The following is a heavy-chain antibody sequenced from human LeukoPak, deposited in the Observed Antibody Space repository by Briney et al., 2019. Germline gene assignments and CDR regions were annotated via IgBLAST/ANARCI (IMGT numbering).Heavy chain of an antibody. CDR2: IYGDGTT. CDR3: ASRHYYDTPYHYPAPFDI. D-gene: IGHD3-22*01. CDR1: GFTVNTKY. Sequence: GGSLRLSCAASGFTVNTKYMTWVRQAPGRGLEWVSSIYGDGTTYYADSFKGRFTISRDNSQNTLFLQMNGLGAEDTSVYYCASRHYYDTPYHYPAPFDIWGQGTMVTVSS. V-gene: IGHV3-66*01. J-gene: IGHJ3*02.